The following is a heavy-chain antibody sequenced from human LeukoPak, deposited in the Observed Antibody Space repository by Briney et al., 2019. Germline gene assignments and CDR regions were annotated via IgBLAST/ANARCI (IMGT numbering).Heavy chain of an antibody. Sequence: PGGSLRLSCAASGFTFSSYAMSWVRQAPGKGLEGVAFIRDDGRNAYYADSVKGRFTISRDYSKSTLFLQMNSLRAEDTAVYYCVKGFCSGGSCHEGHWGQGTLVTVSS. CDR1: GFTFSSYA. CDR3: VKGFCSGGSCHEGH. J-gene: IGHJ4*02. V-gene: IGHV3-30*02. D-gene: IGHD2-15*01. CDR2: IRDDGRNA.